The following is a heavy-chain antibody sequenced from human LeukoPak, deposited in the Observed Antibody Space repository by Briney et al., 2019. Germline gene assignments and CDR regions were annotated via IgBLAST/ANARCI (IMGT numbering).Heavy chain of an antibody. CDR1: GYTFTSYG. D-gene: IGHD2-15*01. J-gene: IGHJ6*02. CDR3: ARDVVWDIVVVVAANYYYYGMDV. CDR2: ISAYNGYNGNT. Sequence: ASVKVSCKASGYTFTSYGISWVRQAPGQGFEWMGCISAYNGYNGNTNYAQKLQGRVTMTTDTSTSTAYMELRSLRSDDTAVYYCARDVVWDIVVVVAANYYYYGMDVWGQGTTVTVSS. V-gene: IGHV1-18*01.